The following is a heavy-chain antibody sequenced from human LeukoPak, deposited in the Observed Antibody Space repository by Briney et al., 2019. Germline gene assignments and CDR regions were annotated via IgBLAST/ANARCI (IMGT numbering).Heavy chain of an antibody. CDR1: GYSFTSYW. J-gene: IGHJ3*02. Sequence: GESLKISCTGSGYSFTSYWIAWVRQMRGKGLEWMGIISPGDSDTKYSTSFQGQVTISADKSISTAYLQWNNLKAADTAMYHWSRRQWLVIGAFDIWGQGTMVTVSS. CDR2: ISPGDSDT. D-gene: IGHD6-19*01. V-gene: IGHV5-51*01. CDR3: SRRQWLVIGAFDI.